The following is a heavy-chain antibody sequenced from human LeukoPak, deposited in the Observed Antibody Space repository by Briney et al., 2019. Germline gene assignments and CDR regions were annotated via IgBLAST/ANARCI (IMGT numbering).Heavy chain of an antibody. CDR1: GFTFNNYA. CDR3: AQWSRYFDY. V-gene: IGHV3-23*01. J-gene: IGHJ4*02. D-gene: IGHD1-26*01. CDR2: ISGSGYST. Sequence: PGGSLRLSCVASGFTFNNYAMTWVRQAPGKGLEWVSAISGSGYSTYYADSVKGRFTISRDNSKNTLYLQMNSLRAEDTALYFCAQWSRYFDYWGQGTLVTASS.